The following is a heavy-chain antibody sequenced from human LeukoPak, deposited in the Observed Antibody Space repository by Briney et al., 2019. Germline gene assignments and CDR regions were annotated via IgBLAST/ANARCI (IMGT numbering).Heavy chain of an antibody. J-gene: IGHJ4*02. D-gene: IGHD3-16*02. CDR3: ARDQTITFGGVIVS. V-gene: IGHV1-2*02. CDR2: INPNSGGT. CDR1: GYTFTGYY. Sequence: GASVKVSCKASGYTFTGYYMHWVRQAPGQGLEWMGWINPNSGGTNYAQKFQGRVTMTRDTSISTAYMELSRLRSDDTAVYYCARDQTITFGGVIVSWGQGTLVTVSS.